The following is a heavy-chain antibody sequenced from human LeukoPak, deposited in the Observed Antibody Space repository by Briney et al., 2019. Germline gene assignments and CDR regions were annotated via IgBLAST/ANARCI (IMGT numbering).Heavy chain of an antibody. CDR1: GYTFTSYG. D-gene: IGHD2-15*01. Sequence: ASVEVSCKASGYTFTSYGISWVRQAPGQGLEWMGWISAYNGNTNYAQKLQGRVTMARDTSTSTVYMELSSLRSEDTAVYYCARAEYCSGGSCYYHPPLADYWGQGTLVTVSS. CDR3: ARAEYCSGGSCYYHPPLADY. CDR2: ISAYNGNT. V-gene: IGHV1-18*01. J-gene: IGHJ4*02.